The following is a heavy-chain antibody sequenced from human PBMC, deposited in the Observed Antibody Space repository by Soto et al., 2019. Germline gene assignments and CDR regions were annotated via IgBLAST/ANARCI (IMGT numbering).Heavy chain of an antibody. CDR2: IKSKTDGGTT. J-gene: IGHJ4*01. V-gene: IGHV3-15*07. Sequence: PGGSLRLSCAASGFTFSNAWINWVRQAPGKGLEWVGRIKSKTDGGTTDFAASVKGRFAISRDDSKNMVYLQMNSLKTEDTAVNYCTSYSYLPVVLIRFDDRGQGTLVTVSS. CDR3: TSYSYLPVVLIRFDD. D-gene: IGHD3-16*01. CDR1: GFTFSNAW.